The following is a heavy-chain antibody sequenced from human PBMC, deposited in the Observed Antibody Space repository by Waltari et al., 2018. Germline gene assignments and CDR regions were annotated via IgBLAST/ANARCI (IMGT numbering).Heavy chain of an antibody. J-gene: IGHJ4*02. CDR1: GFTFSSYG. Sequence: QVQLVESGGGVVQPGGSLRLSCAASGFTFSSYGMHWVRQAPGKGLEWVAFIRYDGSNKYYADSVKGRFTISRDNSKNTLYLQMNSLRAEDTAVYYCAKDRLGGNPGYWGQGTLVTVSS. CDR3: AKDRLGGNPGY. CDR2: IRYDGSNK. D-gene: IGHD2-15*01. V-gene: IGHV3-30*02.